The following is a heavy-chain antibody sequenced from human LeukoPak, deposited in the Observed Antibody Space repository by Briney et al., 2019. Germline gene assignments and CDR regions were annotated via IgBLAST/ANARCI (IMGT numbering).Heavy chain of an antibody. V-gene: IGHV3-30-3*01. Sequence: GGSLRLSCAASGFTFRTYWMHWVRQAPGKGLEWVAVISYDGSNKYYADSVKGRFTISRDNSKNTLYLQMNSLRAEDTAVYYCARERGGGGFVDAFDIWGQGTMVTVSS. CDR3: ARERGGGGFVDAFDI. CDR2: ISYDGSNK. CDR1: GFTFRTYW. J-gene: IGHJ3*02. D-gene: IGHD2-21*01.